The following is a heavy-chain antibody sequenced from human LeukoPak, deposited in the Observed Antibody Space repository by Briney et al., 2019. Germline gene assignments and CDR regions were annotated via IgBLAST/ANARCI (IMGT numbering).Heavy chain of an antibody. Sequence: ASVKVSCKVSGYTLTELSMHWVRQAPGKGLEWMGGFDPEDGETIYAQKFQGRVTVTRDTSTSTVHMELSGLRSEDTAVYYCARDQEGFDYWGQGTQVTVSS. CDR1: GYTLTELS. J-gene: IGHJ4*02. CDR2: FDPEDGET. V-gene: IGHV1-24*01. CDR3: ARDQEGFDY.